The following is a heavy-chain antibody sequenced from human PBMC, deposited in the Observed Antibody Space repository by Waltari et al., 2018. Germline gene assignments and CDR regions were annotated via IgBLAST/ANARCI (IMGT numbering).Heavy chain of an antibody. CDR3: ARSYYGSGSYYNVPFDY. Sequence: QVQLQESGPGLVKPSETLSLTCTVSGGSISSHYWSWIRQPPGKGLEWIGYIYYSGRTNYNPPLKSRVTISVDTSKNQFSLKLSSVTAADAAVYYCARSYYGSGSYYNVPFDYWGQGTLVTVSS. CDR2: IYYSGRT. J-gene: IGHJ4*02. D-gene: IGHD3-10*01. CDR1: GGSISSHY. V-gene: IGHV4-59*11.